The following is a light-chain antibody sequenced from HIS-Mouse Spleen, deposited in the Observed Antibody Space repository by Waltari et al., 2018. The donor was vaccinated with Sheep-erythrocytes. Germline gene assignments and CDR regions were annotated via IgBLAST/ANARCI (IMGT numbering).Light chain of an antibody. CDR2: DVS. CDR1: SSDVGGCNY. CDR3: CSYAGSYNHV. V-gene: IGLV2-11*01. J-gene: IGLJ1*01. Sequence: QSALTQPRSVSGSPGQSVTISCTGTSSDVGGCNYVSWYQQHPGKAQKLMIYDVSKRPSGVPDRFSGSKSGNTASLTISGLQAEDEADYYCCSYAGSYNHVFATGTKVTVL.